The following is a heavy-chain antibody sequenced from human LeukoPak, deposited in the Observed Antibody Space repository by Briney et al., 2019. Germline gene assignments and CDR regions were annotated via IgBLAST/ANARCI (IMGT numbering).Heavy chain of an antibody. V-gene: IGHV3-11*01. D-gene: IGHD6-19*01. J-gene: IGHJ5*01. CDR3: AREVGSSGWFDY. CDR2: ISSSGSSI. CDR1: GFTLSDYY. Sequence: GGSLRLSCAASGFTLSDYYMNWIRQAPGMGLEWVSYISSSGSSIYYADSVKGRFTISRDNAKNSLYLQMNSLRAEDTAVYYCAREVGSSGWFDYWGQGTLVTVSS.